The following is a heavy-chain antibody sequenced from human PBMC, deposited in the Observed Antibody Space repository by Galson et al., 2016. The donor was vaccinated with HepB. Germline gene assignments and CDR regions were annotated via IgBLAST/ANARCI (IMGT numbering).Heavy chain of an antibody. D-gene: IGHD6-13*01. CDR1: EYTFTRYT. V-gene: IGHV1-3*04. J-gene: IGHJ4*02. CDR3: VRGGGHSWYDY. CDR2: INTDNGNT. Sequence: SVKVSCKASEYTFTRYTMHWVRQAPGQRLEWVGWINTDNGNTKYAQKFQGRVTITRDTSASAIYMELSSLTYEDMAVYYCVRGGGHSWYDYWGQGTLVTVSS.